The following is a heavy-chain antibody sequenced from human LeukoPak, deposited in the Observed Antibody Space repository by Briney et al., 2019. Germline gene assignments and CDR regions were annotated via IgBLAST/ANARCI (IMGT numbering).Heavy chain of an antibody. J-gene: IGHJ4*02. CDR2: MSSSGSTI. CDR3: AREGQSSGWYYFDY. D-gene: IGHD6-19*01. CDR1: GFTFSNYE. V-gene: IGHV3-48*03. Sequence: GGSLRLSCAASGFTFSNYEMNWVRQAPGKGLEWVSYMSSSGSTIYYADPVKGRFTISRDNAKNSLYLQMNSLRAEDTAVYYCAREGQSSGWYYFDYWGQGTLVTVSS.